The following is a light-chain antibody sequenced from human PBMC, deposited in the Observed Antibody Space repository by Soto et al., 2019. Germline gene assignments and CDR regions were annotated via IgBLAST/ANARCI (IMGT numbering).Light chain of an antibody. J-gene: IGKJ3*01. V-gene: IGKV3-11*01. CDR1: QSISNY. Sequence: EILLTQSPATLSLSPGERATLSCRAGQSISNYLAWYQQRPGQAPRLLIYDASNRATDIPARFSGSGSGTDFTLTISSLEPDDFAVYYCQNGGAFDPGTKVEIK. CDR3: QNGGA. CDR2: DAS.